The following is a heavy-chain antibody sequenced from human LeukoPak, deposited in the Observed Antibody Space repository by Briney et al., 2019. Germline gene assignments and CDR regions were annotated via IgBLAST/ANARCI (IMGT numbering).Heavy chain of an antibody. CDR1: GFTFSSYS. J-gene: IGHJ2*01. CDR2: ISSSSSYI. CDR3: ARDLEDWYFDL. D-gene: IGHD5-24*01. Sequence: PGGSLRLSCAASGFTFSSYSMNWVRQAPGKGLECVSSISSSSSYIYYADSVKGRFTISRDNAKNSLYLQMNSLRAEDTAVYYCARDLEDWYFDLWGRGTLVTVSS. V-gene: IGHV3-21*01.